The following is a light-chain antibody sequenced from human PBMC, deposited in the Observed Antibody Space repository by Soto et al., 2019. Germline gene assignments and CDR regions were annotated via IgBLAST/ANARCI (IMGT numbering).Light chain of an antibody. V-gene: IGKV1-6*01. CDR3: LQDYGDSWT. J-gene: IGKJ1*01. CDR2: AAS. Sequence: IQITQSPSSLSASVVYRFTINCLASQGIRNDLGWYQQKPGKAPKLLIYAASSLQSGVPSRFSGSRSGTEFTLTISSLQPEDFASYYCLQDYGDSWTFGQGTKVDIK. CDR1: QGIRND.